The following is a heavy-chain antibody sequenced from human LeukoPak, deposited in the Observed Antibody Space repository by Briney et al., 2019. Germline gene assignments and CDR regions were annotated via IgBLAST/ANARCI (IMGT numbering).Heavy chain of an antibody. CDR3: ARGANYYGSGSPKNWFDP. V-gene: IGHV1-2*02. CDR2: INPNSGAT. J-gene: IGHJ5*02. CDR1: GYTFTANY. D-gene: IGHD3-10*01. Sequence: ASVKVSCKASGYTFTANYMHWVRQAPGQGLEWMGWINPNSGATNSAQNFQGRVTMTRDTSISTIYMELSSLTSDDTAVYYCARGANYYGSGSPKNWFDPWGQGTLVTVSS.